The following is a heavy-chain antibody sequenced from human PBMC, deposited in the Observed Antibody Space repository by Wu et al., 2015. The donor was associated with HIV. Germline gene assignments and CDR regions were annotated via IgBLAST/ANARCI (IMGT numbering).Heavy chain of an antibody. D-gene: IGHD3-9*01. CDR3: ARGHSTYDILTGYLFDY. V-gene: IGHV1-69*05. CDR1: GGTFSSYA. Sequence: GRXVKKPRSVGEGTPARRSGGTFSSYAISWVRQAPRTRALSGWRESIPIFGTANYAQKFQGRVTITTDESTSTAYMELSSLRSEDTAVYYCARGHSTYDILTGYLFDYWGRGNAGHRLL. CDR2: SIPIFGTA. J-gene: IGHJ4*02.